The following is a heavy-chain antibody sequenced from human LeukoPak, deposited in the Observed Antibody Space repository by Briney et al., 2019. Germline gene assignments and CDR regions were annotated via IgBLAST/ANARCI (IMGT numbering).Heavy chain of an antibody. Sequence: GESLKISCKISGYTLTKYWIGWARQMPGKGLEWMGIINPYDFDTQYSPSSHGHLIISVDRSITTAYLQWNSLEASDSAMDYCSITGHSANWEYFWGQGSLVTASS. D-gene: IGHD1-14*01. CDR1: GYTLTKYW. CDR2: INPYDFDT. CDR3: SITGHSANWEYF. V-gene: IGHV5-51*01. J-gene: IGHJ4*02.